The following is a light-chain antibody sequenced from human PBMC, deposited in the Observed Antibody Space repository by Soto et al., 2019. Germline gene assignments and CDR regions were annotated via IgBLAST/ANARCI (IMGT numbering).Light chain of an antibody. CDR2: GAS. CDR1: RSIRTY. Sequence: DIQMAESPSSLSASVGDRVTITCRSSRSIRTYLNWYQQKPGKAPKLLIYGASRLQSGVPSRFSASGSATDFALTITSLQPEDFATYYCHQSYSNPPTFGQGTRLEI. J-gene: IGKJ5*01. V-gene: IGKV1-39*01. CDR3: HQSYSNPPT.